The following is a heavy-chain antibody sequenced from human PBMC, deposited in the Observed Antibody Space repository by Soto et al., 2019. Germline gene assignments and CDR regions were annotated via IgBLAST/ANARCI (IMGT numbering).Heavy chain of an antibody. CDR1: GYDFIGHG. CDR3: ATGGHNDGYNFYPGMDV. D-gene: IGHD3-16*01. V-gene: IGHV1-69*13. CDR2: VIPVFDTA. J-gene: IGHJ6*02. Sequence: QVPLVQSGGEEKKPGASVKVSCKASGYDFIGHGISWVRQARGQGLEWMGGVIPVFDTAYYAQIFRGRLRISADGATTTAYMELSGLTSADTAVYFCATGGHNDGYNFYPGMDVWGQGTTVTVS.